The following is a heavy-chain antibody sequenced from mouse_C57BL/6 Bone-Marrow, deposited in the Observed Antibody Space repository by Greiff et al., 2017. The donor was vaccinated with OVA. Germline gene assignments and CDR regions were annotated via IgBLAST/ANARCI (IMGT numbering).Heavy chain of an antibody. Sequence: EVKLQESGGGLVQPGGSLKLSCAASGFTFSDYYMYWVRQTPEKRLEWVAYISNGGGSTYYPDTVKGRFTISRDNAKNTLYLQMSRLKSEDTAMYYCARQTLYAMDYWGQGTSVTVSS. J-gene: IGHJ4*01. CDR2: ISNGGGST. V-gene: IGHV5-12*01. CDR1: GFTFSDYY. CDR3: ARQTLYAMDY.